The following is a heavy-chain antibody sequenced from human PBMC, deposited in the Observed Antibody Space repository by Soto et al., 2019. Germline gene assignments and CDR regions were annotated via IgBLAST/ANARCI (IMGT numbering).Heavy chain of an antibody. D-gene: IGHD6-19*01. CDR2: IYHGGTT. V-gene: IGHV4-38-2*02. J-gene: IGHJ4*01. CDR1: GYSISSGSY. CDR3: AKATVMVLAGSIFLY. Sequence: SETLSLTCTVSGYSISSGSYWGWIRQPPGKGPEWIASIYHGGTTFYNPSLKSRVTVSVDKSNNQFSLKLSFVTAADTAVYYCAKATVMVLAGSIFLYCGHGTMVTF.